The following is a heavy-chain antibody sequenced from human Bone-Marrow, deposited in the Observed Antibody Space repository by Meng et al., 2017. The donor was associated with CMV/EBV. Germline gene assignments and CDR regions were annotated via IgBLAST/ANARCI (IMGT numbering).Heavy chain of an antibody. J-gene: IGHJ4*02. CDR1: GFTFDDYA. D-gene: IGHD3-3*01. CDR2: ISWNSGSI. CDR3: AATIFGVVMY. V-gene: IGHV3-9*01. Sequence: SLKISCAASGFTFDDYAMHWVRQAPGKGLEWVSGISWNSGSIGYADSVKGRFTISRDNAKNSLYLQMNSLRAEDTALYYCAATIFGVVMYWGQGTLVTVSS.